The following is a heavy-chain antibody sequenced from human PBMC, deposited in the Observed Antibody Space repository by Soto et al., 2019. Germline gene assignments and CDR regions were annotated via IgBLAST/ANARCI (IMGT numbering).Heavy chain of an antibody. CDR3: ARHTLVRGVKAICWFAP. CDR2: IYRSGYT. D-gene: IGHD3-10*01. CDR1: GASISSSSYY. V-gene: IGHV4-39*01. J-gene: IGHJ5*02. Sequence: QLQLQESGPGLAKPSETLSLTCSVSGASISSSSYYWGWIRQPPGKGLEWIGSIYRSGYTYDNPSLKSRLNISVEASTNQFSLKLSSVTAADTAVYYCARHTLVRGVKAICWFAPWGQGTLVTVSS.